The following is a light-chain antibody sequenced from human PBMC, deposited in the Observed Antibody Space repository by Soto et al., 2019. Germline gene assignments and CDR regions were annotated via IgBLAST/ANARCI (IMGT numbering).Light chain of an antibody. CDR2: EVS. J-gene: IGLJ2*01. CDR1: SSDVGGYNY. Sequence: QSALTQPASVSGSPGQSITISCTGTSSDVGGYNYVSWYQQHPGKVPRLMIYEVSNRPSGLSNRFSGSKSGNTASLTISGLQAEDEADYYCSSYTGSNNLGVFGGGTKLTVL. CDR3: SSYTGSNNLGV. V-gene: IGLV2-14*01.